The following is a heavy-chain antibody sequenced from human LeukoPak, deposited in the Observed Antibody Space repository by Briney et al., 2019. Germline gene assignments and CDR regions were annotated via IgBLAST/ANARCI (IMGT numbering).Heavy chain of an antibody. CDR2: ISANAVST. CDR3: ASMPSTEIYYFYYMDV. D-gene: IGHD2-2*01. V-gene: IGHV3-23*01. CDR1: RLTFSSYT. Sequence: GGSLRLSCADSRLTFSSYTMNWVRQAPRKRLEWVSGISANAVSTYYADSVKGRFTISRDNSKNTLYLHMDILGTEDTAVYYCASMPSTEIYYFYYMDVWGKGTTVTVSS. J-gene: IGHJ6*03.